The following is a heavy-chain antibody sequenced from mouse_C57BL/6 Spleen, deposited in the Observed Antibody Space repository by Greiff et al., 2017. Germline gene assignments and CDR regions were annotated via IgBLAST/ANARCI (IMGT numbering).Heavy chain of an antibody. CDR3: ARLSRGYAMDY. CDR2: ISSGSSTI. J-gene: IGHJ4*01. Sequence: EVHLVESGGGLVKPGGSLKLSCAASGFTFSDYGMHWVRQAPEKGLEWVAYISSGSSTIYYADTVKGRFTISRDNAKNTLFLQMTSLRSEDTAMYDCARLSRGYAMDYWGQGTSVTVSS. V-gene: IGHV5-17*01. CDR1: GFTFSDYG.